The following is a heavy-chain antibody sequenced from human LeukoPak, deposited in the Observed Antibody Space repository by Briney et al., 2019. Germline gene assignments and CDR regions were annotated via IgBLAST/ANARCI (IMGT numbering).Heavy chain of an antibody. CDR2: ISYDGSNK. Sequence: GGSLRLSCAASGFTFSSYGMHWVRQAPGKGLEWVAVISYDGSNKYYADSVKSRFTISRDNSKNTLYLQMNSLRAEDTAVYYCARGYEWNWFDPWGQGTLVTVSS. V-gene: IGHV3-30*03. J-gene: IGHJ5*02. CDR1: GFTFSSYG. D-gene: IGHD3-16*01. CDR3: ARGYEWNWFDP.